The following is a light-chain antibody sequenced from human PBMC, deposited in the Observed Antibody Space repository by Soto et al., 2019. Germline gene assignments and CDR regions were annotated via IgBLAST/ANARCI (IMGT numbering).Light chain of an antibody. V-gene: IGKV1-5*01. CDR3: QRYNSNSRT. J-gene: IGKJ1*01. CDR1: QNVDNW. CDR2: DAS. Sequence: DIQMTQSPSTLSASVGDRVTITCRASQNVDNWVAWYQQKPGKAPKFLIYDASNLESGVPSRFSGRGSGTEVTLTISRLQPDDCATYYCQRYNSNSRTFGQGTRV.